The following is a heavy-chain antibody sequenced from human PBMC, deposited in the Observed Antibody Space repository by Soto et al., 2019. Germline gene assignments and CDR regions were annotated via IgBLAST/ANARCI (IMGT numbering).Heavy chain of an antibody. J-gene: IGHJ4*02. Sequence: GGSLRLSCAASGFTFSNYAVSWVRQSPGRGLEWVASISDRGGSTKYADSVNGRFTISRGNSRNTLFLQMDTLRAEDTAVYYCARLPYSSVSLYFFDFWGQGTLVTVSS. CDR1: GFTFSNYA. V-gene: IGHV3-23*01. CDR2: ISDRGGST. CDR3: ARLPYSSVSLYFFDF. D-gene: IGHD5-18*01.